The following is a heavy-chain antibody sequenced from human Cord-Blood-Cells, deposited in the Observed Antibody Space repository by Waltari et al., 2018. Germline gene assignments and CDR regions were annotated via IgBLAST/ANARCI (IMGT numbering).Heavy chain of an antibody. CDR2: IYSGGST. CDR1: GFTVSSNY. D-gene: IGHD5-18*01. Sequence: EVQLVESGGGLIQPGGSLRLSCAASGFTVSSNYMSWVRPAPGKGLEWVSVIYSGGSTYFADSVKGRFTISRDDAKNTLYLQMSSLRAEDTAVYYCARDPGTWIQLWYFDYWGQGTLVTVSS. J-gene: IGHJ4*02. V-gene: IGHV3-53*01. CDR3: ARDPGTWIQLWYFDY.